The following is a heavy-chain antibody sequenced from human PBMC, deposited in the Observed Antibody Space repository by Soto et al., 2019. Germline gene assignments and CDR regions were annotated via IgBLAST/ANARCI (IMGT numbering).Heavy chain of an antibody. CDR3: AKDLFIVVVTAALFDY. CDR1: GFTFSSYA. D-gene: IGHD2-21*02. V-gene: IGHV3-23*01. J-gene: IGHJ4*02. Sequence: RGSLRLSCAASGFTFSSYAMSWVRQAPGKGLEWVSAISGSGGSTYYADSVKGRFTISRDNSKNTLYLQMNSLRAEDTAVYYCAKDLFIVVVTAALFDYWGQGTLVTAPQ. CDR2: ISGSGGST.